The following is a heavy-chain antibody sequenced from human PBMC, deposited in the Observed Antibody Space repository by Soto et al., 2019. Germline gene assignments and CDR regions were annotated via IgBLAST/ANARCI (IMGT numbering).Heavy chain of an antibody. V-gene: IGHV3-11*01. CDR2: IGSSGSTI. Sequence: HVPLVESGGGLVKPGGSLRLSCVVSGFTFSDYYMSWIRQAPGKGLEWVSYIGSSGSTIYYADSVKGRFTISRDNAKNSLYLQMNSLRADDTAVYFSARDRGGYLDYWGQGTLVTVSS. D-gene: IGHD3-10*01. CDR3: ARDRGGYLDY. CDR1: GFTFSDYY. J-gene: IGHJ4*02.